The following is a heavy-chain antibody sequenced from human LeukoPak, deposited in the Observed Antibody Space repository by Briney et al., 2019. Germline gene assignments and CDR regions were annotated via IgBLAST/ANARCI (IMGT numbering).Heavy chain of an antibody. V-gene: IGHV4-4*07. CDR2: IYSSGST. CDR3: ARGRDVDTARRNWFDP. D-gene: IGHD5-18*01. Sequence: SETLSLTCTVSGGSISSYYWSWIRQPAGKGLEWIGRIYSSGSTNYNPSLKSRVTMSVDTSKNQFSLKLSSVTAADTAVYYCARGRDVDTARRNWFDPWGQGTLVTVSS. CDR1: GGSISSYY. J-gene: IGHJ5*02.